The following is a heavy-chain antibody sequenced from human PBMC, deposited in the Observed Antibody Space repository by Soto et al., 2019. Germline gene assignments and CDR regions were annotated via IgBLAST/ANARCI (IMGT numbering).Heavy chain of an antibody. CDR2: IYYSGST. D-gene: IGHD3-3*01. Sequence: SETLSLTCTVSGGSISSSSYYWGWIRQPPGKGLEWIGSIYYSGSTYYNPSLKSRVTISVDTSKNQFSLKLSSVTAADTAVCYCARDSSGYQYYFDYWGQGTLVTVSS. J-gene: IGHJ4*02. V-gene: IGHV4-39*02. CDR3: ARDSSGYQYYFDY. CDR1: GGSISSSSYY.